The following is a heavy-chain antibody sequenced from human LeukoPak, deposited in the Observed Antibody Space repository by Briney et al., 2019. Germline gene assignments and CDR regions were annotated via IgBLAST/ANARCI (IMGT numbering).Heavy chain of an antibody. Sequence: PGGSLRLSCAASGFTFSSYSMNWVRQAPGKGLEWVSSISSSSSYIYYADSVKGRFTISRDNAKNSLYLQMNSLRAEDTAVYYCARGPGIAVAGYCFDYWGQGTLVTVSS. CDR3: ARGPGIAVAGYCFDY. V-gene: IGHV3-21*01. D-gene: IGHD6-19*01. J-gene: IGHJ4*02. CDR2: ISSSSSYI. CDR1: GFTFSSYS.